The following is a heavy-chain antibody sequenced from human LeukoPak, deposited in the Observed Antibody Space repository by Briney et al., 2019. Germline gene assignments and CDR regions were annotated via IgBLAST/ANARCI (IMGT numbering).Heavy chain of an antibody. D-gene: IGHD5-24*01. CDR2: IYYSGST. J-gene: IGHJ4*02. Sequence: ETLSLTCTVSGGSISSYYWSWIRQPPGKGLEWIGYIYYSGSTNYNPSLKSRVTISVDTSKNQFSLKLSSVTAADTAVYYCARVDGYNQYYFDYWGQGTLVTVSS. V-gene: IGHV4-59*01. CDR3: ARVDGYNQYYFDY. CDR1: GGSISSYY.